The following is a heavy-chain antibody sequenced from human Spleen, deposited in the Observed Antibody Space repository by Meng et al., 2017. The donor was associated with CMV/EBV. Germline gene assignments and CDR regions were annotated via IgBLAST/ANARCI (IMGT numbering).Heavy chain of an antibody. CDR3: ARGYYYDSSGYYPSDY. Sequence: SGFNVSSNYMSWVRQAPGKGLEWVSVIYSGGSTYYADSVKGRFTISRDNSKNTLYLQMSSLRAEDTAVYYCARGYYYDSSGYYPSDYWGQGTLVTVSS. J-gene: IGHJ4*02. D-gene: IGHD3-22*01. CDR2: IYSGGST. V-gene: IGHV3-66*02. CDR1: GFNVSSNY.